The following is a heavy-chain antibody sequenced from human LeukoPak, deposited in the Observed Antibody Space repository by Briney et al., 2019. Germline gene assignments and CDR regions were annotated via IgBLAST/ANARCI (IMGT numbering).Heavy chain of an antibody. CDR3: ARVLGYSSGWYGGDY. CDR2: INPSGGST. V-gene: IGHV1-46*01. CDR1: GYTFTGYY. J-gene: IGHJ4*02. Sequence: ASVKVSCKASGYTFTGYYMHWVRQAPGQGLEWMGIINPSGGSTSYAQKFQGRVTMTRDTSTSTVYMELSSLRSEDTAVFYCARVLGYSSGWYGGDYWGQGTLVTVSS. D-gene: IGHD6-19*01.